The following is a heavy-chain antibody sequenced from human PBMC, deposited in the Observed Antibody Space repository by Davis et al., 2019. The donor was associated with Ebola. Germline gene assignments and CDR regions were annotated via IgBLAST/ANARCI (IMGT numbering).Heavy chain of an antibody. J-gene: IGHJ4*02. V-gene: IGHV1-8*03. CDR3: SRDRNARYITSSFDY. CDR1: GYTFTSYD. CDR2: MNPNSGDT. Sequence: ASVKVSCKASGYTFTSYDINWVRQATGQGLEWLGWMNPNSGDTDYAQKFQFRVTITADESTSSAYMELSSLRSEDTAVYYCSRDRNARYITSSFDYWGQGTLVTVSS. D-gene: IGHD1-14*01.